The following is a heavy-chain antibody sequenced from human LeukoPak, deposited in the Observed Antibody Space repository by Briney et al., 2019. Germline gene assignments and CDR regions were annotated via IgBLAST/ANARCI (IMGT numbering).Heavy chain of an antibody. D-gene: IGHD4-23*01. CDR1: GFTFSSYS. V-gene: IGHV3-21*01. J-gene: IGHJ4*02. CDR2: ISRSDSNI. CDR3: ARVGGSYGGDSYYDY. Sequence: GGSLRLSCAASGFTFSSYSMNWVRQGPGKGLEGVSSISRSDSNINYADSAKGRFTTSRDNAKNSVFLQMNSLRAEDTAVYYCARVGGSYGGDSYYDYWGQGTLVTVSS.